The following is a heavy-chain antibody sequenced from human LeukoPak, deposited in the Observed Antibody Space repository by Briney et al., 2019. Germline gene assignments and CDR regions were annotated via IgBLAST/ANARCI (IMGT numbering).Heavy chain of an antibody. CDR3: ASRDYFDY. V-gene: IGHV3-48*02. Sequence: PGGSLRLSCAASGFTFSSYSMNWVRQAPGKGLEWVSYITSSGSVMYHADSVRGRFTISRDNAKNSLYLQMNSLRDEDTAVYYCASRDYFDYWGQGTLVTVST. CDR1: GFTFSSYS. J-gene: IGHJ4*02. CDR2: ITSSGSVM. D-gene: IGHD3-10*01.